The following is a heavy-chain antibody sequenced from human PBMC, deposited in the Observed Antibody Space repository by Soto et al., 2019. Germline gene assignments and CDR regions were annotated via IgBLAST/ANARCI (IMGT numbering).Heavy chain of an antibody. V-gene: IGHV3-53*02. D-gene: IGHD3-16*01. CDR1: GFTVRSNY. Sequence: EVQLVETGGGLIQPGGSLRLSCAVSGFTVRSNYMSWVRQAPRKGLEWVSIIYSSGNTYYADSVKGRFTMSRDTSNNTVFLQMSSLRAEDTAVYYCARVSSPFGYWGQGTLVTVSS. CDR2: IYSSGNT. CDR3: ARVSSPFGY. J-gene: IGHJ4*02.